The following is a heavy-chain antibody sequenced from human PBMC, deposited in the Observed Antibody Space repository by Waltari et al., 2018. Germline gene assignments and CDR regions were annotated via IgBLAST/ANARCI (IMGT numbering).Heavy chain of an antibody. CDR3: ARTRGYSYGIYYYYYYGMDV. Sequence: QVQLQESGPGLVKPSGTLSLTCAVSGGSINSSNWWSWVRQPPGKGLEWIGEIYHSGRTNYTPSLKSRVTISVDKSKNQFSLKMNSVTAADTAVYYCARTRGYSYGIYYYYYYGMDVWGHGTTVTVSS. CDR2: IYHSGRT. V-gene: IGHV4-4*02. CDR1: GGSINSSNW. D-gene: IGHD5-18*01. J-gene: IGHJ6*02.